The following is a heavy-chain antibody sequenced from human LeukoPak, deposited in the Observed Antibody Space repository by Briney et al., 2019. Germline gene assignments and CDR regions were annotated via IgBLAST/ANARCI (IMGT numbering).Heavy chain of an antibody. CDR1: GYTFTGYY. Sequence: GASVKVSCKASGYTFTGYYMHWVRQAPGQGLEWVGWINPNSGGTNYAQKFQGRVTTTRDTSISTAYMELSRPRSDDTAVYYCARDFGVVLSGSHTYYYYYYMDVWDKGTTVTVSS. D-gene: IGHD3-10*01. CDR3: ARDFGVVLSGSHTYYYYYYMDV. CDR2: INPNSGGT. J-gene: IGHJ6*03. V-gene: IGHV1-2*02.